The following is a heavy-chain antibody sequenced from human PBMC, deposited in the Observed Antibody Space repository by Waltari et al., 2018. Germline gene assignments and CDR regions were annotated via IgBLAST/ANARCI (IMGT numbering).Heavy chain of an antibody. D-gene: IGHD3-22*01. CDR2: INGYGDKT. CDR3: AKAHFYDTSGYIEH. V-gene: IGHV3-23*01. J-gene: IGHJ1*01. Sequence: EVQVLESGGGLAQPGGSLRLTGAASGLLFSNYAIYWVRQAQGKGLEWVSGINGYGDKTYYADSVRGRFTLSRDNSRNTLSLEMNSLRADDTAVYYCAKAHFYDTSGYIEHWGQGTLVTVSS. CDR1: GLLFSNYA.